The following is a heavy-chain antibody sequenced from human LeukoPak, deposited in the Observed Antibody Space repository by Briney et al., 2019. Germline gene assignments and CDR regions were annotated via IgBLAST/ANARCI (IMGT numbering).Heavy chain of an antibody. CDR1: GYTFTGYY. CDR3: AKATVTTEEFDY. CDR2: INPNSGGT. Sequence: ASVKVSCKASGYTFTGYYMHWVRQAPGQGLEWMGWINPNSGGTNYAQKFQGRFTMTRDTSISTAYMELSRLRSDDTAVYYCAKATVTTEEFDYWGQGTLVTVSS. J-gene: IGHJ4*02. D-gene: IGHD4-17*01. V-gene: IGHV1-2*02.